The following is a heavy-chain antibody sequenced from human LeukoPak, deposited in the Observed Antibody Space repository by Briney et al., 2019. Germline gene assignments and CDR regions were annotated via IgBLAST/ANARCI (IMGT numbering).Heavy chain of an antibody. CDR3: ARLFDCSSTSCYDY. V-gene: IGHV1-2*02. CDR1: GYTFTGYY. Sequence: ASVKVSCKASGYTFTGYYMHWVRQAPGQGLEWMGWINPNSGGTNYAQKFQGRVTMTRDTSISTAYMELSRLRSDDTAVYYCARLFDCSSTSCYDYWGQGTLVTVSS. CDR2: INPNSGGT. D-gene: IGHD2-2*01. J-gene: IGHJ4*02.